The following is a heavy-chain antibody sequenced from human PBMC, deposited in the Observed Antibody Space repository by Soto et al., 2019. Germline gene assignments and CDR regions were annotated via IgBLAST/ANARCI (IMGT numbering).Heavy chain of an antibody. D-gene: IGHD3-9*01. CDR3: ARGHYDILTGYFDY. CDR1: GYTFTSYD. J-gene: IGHJ4*02. Sequence: ASVKVSCKTSGYTFTSYDINWVRQATGQGLEWMGWMNPNSGNTGYAQKFQGRVTMTRNTSISTAYMELSSLRSEDTAVYYCARGHYDILTGYFDYWGQGTLVTVSS. V-gene: IGHV1-8*01. CDR2: MNPNSGNT.